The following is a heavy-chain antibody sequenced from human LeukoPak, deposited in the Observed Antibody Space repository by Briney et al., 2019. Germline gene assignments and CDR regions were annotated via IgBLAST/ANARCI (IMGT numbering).Heavy chain of an antibody. J-gene: IGHJ3*02. CDR2: IKQDGSEK. D-gene: IGHD3-10*01. Sequence: GGSLRLSCAASGFTFSSYSMNWVRPAPGKGLEWVANIKQDGSEKYYVDSVKGRFTISRDNAKNSLYLQMNSLRAEDTAVYYCARGSGGSGSYLNDAFDIWGQGTMVTVSS. CDR3: ARGSGGSGSYLNDAFDI. CDR1: GFTFSSYS. V-gene: IGHV3-7*01.